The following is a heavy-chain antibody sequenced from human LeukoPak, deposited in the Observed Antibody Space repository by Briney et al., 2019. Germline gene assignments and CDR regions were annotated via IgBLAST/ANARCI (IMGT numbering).Heavy chain of an antibody. CDR2: INHSGST. CDR1: GGSFSGYY. J-gene: IGHJ3*02. D-gene: IGHD1-26*01. CDR3: ASPRVGAKRGSAFDI. V-gene: IGHV4-34*01. Sequence: SETLSLTCAVYGGSFSGYYWSWIRQPPGKGPEWIGEINHSGSTNYNPSLKSRVTISVDTSKNQFSLKLSSVTAADTAVYYCASPRVGAKRGSAFDIWGQGTMVAASS.